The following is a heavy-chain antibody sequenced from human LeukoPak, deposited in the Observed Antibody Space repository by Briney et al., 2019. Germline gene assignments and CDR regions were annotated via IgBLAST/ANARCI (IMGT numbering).Heavy chain of an antibody. Sequence: GGSLRLSCAASGFTFSSYWMSWVRQAPGKGLEWVANIKQDGSEKYYVDSVKGRFTISRDNAKNSLYLQMNSLRAEDTAVYYCARVTYYYDSSGYYGDYWGQGTLVTASS. CDR3: ARVTYYYDSSGYYGDY. CDR1: GFTFSSYW. D-gene: IGHD3-22*01. V-gene: IGHV3-7*01. J-gene: IGHJ4*02. CDR2: IKQDGSEK.